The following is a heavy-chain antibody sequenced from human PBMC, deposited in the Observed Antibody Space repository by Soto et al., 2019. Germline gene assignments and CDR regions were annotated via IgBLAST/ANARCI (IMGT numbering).Heavy chain of an antibody. CDR2: IYHSGST. Sequence: PETLSDTCAVSGGSISSSNWWSWVRQPPGKGLEWIGEIYHSGSTNYNPSLKSRVTISVDKSKNQFSLKLSSVTAADTAVYYCARDRGKCYNFYYYYGMYVRGQRNTVTLS. J-gene: IGHJ6*02. CDR1: GGSISSSNW. V-gene: IGHV4-4*03. CDR3: ARDRGKCYNFYYYYGMYV. D-gene: IGHD3-10*02.